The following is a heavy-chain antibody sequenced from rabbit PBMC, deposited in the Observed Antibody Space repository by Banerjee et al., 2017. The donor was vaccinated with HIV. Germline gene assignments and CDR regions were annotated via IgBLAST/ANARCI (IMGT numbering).Heavy chain of an antibody. V-gene: IGHV1S45*01. D-gene: IGHD7-1*01. CDR1: GIDFSADYY. J-gene: IGHJ3*01. CDR2: IWTGSGTI. Sequence: QEQLVESGGDLVKPGGTLTLTCKASGIDFSADYYLCWVRQAPGKGLEWIACIWTGSGTIYYASWAKGRFTISKTSSTTVTLQMTSLTAADTATYFCAREQYAGYAGYGLWGPGTLVTVS. CDR3: AREQYAGYAGYGL.